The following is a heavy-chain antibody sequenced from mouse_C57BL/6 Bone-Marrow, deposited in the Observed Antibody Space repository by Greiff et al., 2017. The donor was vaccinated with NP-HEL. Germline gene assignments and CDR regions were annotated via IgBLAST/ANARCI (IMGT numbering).Heavy chain of an antibody. D-gene: IGHD1-1*01. V-gene: IGHV1-81*01. CDR2: IYPSSGNT. Sequence: VQLQQSGAELARPGASVKLSCKASGYTFTSSGIRWVKQRPGQGLEWIGEIYPSSGNTYYNEKFKGKATLTADKSSSTAYMELRSLTSEDSAVYFWARWGTTVVAYYFDYWGQGTTLTVSS. J-gene: IGHJ2*01. CDR3: ARWGTTVVAYYFDY. CDR1: GYTFTSSG.